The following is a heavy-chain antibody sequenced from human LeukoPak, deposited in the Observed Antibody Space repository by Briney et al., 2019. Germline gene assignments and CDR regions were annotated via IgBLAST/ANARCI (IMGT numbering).Heavy chain of an antibody. J-gene: IGHJ4*02. CDR2: LRGDGET. D-gene: IGHD1-1*01. V-gene: IGHV3-23*01. Sequence: PGGSLTLSCVASGFTFSSYAMSWVRQAPPRGLEWVSSLRGDGETFYADSVKGRFTLSRDDSRNTVYLHLSNLRVEDTAVYYCAKARWVSNADDVLWGQGTVVTVS. CDR1: GFTFSSYA. CDR3: AKARWVSNADDVL.